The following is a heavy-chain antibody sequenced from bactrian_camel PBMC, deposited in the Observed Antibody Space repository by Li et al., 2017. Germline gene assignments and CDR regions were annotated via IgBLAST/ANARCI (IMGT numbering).Heavy chain of an antibody. V-gene: IGHV3S54*01. CDR1: GDRLPNNC. J-gene: IGHJ7*01. D-gene: IGHD6*01. Sequence: HVQLVESGGGSVQAGGSLRLSCAASGDRLPNNCMGWFRQAPGKEREGVAVLYIGVGTTYYSDSVKGRFTVSGDNAKNTAALQMNNLKSEDTAVYYCTTSPPDYCSGGSCYFYGMNYWGKGTQVTVS. CDR2: LYIGVGTT.